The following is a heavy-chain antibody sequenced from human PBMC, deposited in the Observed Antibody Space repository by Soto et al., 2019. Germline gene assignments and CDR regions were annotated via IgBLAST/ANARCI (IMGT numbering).Heavy chain of an antibody. V-gene: IGHV3-7*03. CDR3: ARWGHYYGSGSYYPDWYFDL. Sequence: PGGSLRLSXAASGFTFSSYWMSWVRQAPGKGLEWVANIKQDGSEKYYVDSVKGRFTISRDNAKNSLYLQMNSLRAEDTAVYYCARWGHYYGSGSYYPDWYFDLWGRGTLVTVSS. CDR2: IKQDGSEK. D-gene: IGHD3-10*01. CDR1: GFTFSSYW. J-gene: IGHJ2*01.